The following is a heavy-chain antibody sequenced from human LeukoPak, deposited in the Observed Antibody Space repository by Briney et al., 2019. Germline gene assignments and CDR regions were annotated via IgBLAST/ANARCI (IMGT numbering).Heavy chain of an antibody. J-gene: IGHJ4*02. D-gene: IGHD3-10*01. V-gene: IGHV3-72*01. CDR3: ARDRGAYYFDY. Sequence: PGGSLRLSCAASGFTFSDHYMDWVRQAPGKGLEWVGRTRNKANGYTTEYAASVKGRFTIPRDDSKNSLYLQMNSLKTEDTAVYYCARDRGAYYFDYWGQGTLVTVSS. CDR2: TRNKANGYTT. CDR1: GFTFSDHY.